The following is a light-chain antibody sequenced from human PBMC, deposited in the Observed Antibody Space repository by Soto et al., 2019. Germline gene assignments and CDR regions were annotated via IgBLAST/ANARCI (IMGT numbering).Light chain of an antibody. V-gene: IGLV1-40*01. J-gene: IGLJ2*01. CDR3: QSYDSSLSAVV. CDR1: SPNIGAGYD. CDR2: GNS. Sequence: QSVLTQPPSVSGAPGQRVTISCTGSSPNIGAGYDVHWYQQLPGPAPKLLIYGNSNRPSGVPDRFSGSKSGTSASLAITGIQAEDEADYYCQSYDSSLSAVVFGGGTKVTVL.